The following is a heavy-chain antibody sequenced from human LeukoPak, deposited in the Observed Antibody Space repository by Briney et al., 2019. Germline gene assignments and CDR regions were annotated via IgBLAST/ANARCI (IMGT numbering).Heavy chain of an antibody. J-gene: IGHJ4*02. V-gene: IGHV3-48*02. Sequence: GGSLRLSCAASGFTFGTYSMNWVRQAPGKGLEWVSYISSSSNTKYYADSVKGRFTISRDNAKNSLYLQMNSLRDEDTAVYYCARAQYCGGDCYWSFDYWGQGTLVTVSS. CDR1: GFTFGTYS. CDR3: ARAQYCGGDCYWSFDY. CDR2: ISSSSNTK. D-gene: IGHD2-21*02.